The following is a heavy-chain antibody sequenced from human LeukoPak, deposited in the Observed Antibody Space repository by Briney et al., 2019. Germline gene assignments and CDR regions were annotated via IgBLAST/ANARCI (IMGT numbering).Heavy chain of an antibody. V-gene: IGHV3-74*01. CDR1: GFTFSSYW. CDR2: INPDGRTT. D-gene: IGHD3-16*02. CDR3: AKDIVRAPGGDY. J-gene: IGHJ4*02. Sequence: GGSLRLSCAASGFTFSSYWMHWVRQPPGKGLVWVSHINPDGRTTTYADSVKGRFTISRDNSKNTLYLQMNSLRAEDTAVYYCAKDIVRAPGGDYWGQGTLVTVSS.